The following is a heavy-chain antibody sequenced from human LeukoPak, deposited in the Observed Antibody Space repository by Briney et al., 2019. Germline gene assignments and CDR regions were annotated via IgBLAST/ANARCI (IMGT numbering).Heavy chain of an antibody. CDR3: ARANDYIDY. CDR2: ITGSSTYI. V-gene: IGHV3-21*01. J-gene: IGHJ4*02. Sequence: GGSLRLSCAASGFTFSSYAMSWVRQAPGKGLEWVSSITGSSTYIYYSDSVRGRFTISRDNANNSLYLQMSSLRVEDTAVYYCARANDYIDYWGRGVLVTVS. CDR1: GFTFSSYA.